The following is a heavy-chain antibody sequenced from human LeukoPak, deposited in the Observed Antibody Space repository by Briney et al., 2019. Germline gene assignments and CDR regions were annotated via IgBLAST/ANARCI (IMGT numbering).Heavy chain of an antibody. CDR3: ARGVVVPAAIRYYYYYYMDV. V-gene: IGHV1-69*13. CDR2: IIPIFGTA. Sequence: ASVKVSCKASGGTFSSYAISWVRQAPGQGLEWMGGIIPIFGTANYAQKFQGRVTITADESTSTAYMELSSLRSEDTAVYYCARGVVVPAAIRYYYYYYMDVWGKGSTVTVSS. D-gene: IGHD2-2*02. CDR1: GGTFSSYA. J-gene: IGHJ6*03.